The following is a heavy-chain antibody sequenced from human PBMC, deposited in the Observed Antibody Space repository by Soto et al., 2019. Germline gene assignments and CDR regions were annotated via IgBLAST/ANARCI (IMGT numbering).Heavy chain of an antibody. Sequence: SVTLSLTXTVSGGSISSGGYYWSFIRQHPGKGLEWIGYINHSGSTNYNPSLKSRVTISVDTSKNQFSLKLSSVTAADTAVYYCASEPSRGYDFWSGYLHVAAEYFQHWGQGTLVTV. CDR1: GGSISSGGYY. J-gene: IGHJ1*01. D-gene: IGHD3-3*01. CDR2: INHSGST. V-gene: IGHV4-31*03. CDR3: ASEPSRGYDFWSGYLHVAAEYFQH.